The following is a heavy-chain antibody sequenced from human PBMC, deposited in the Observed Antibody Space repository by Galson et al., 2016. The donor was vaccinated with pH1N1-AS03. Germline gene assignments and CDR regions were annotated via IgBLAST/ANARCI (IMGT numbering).Heavy chain of an antibody. Sequence: SVKVSCKASGYIFTGFYVHWVRQAPGQGLEWMGWINPNNGVTNYAQKFQAWVTMTGDTSISTAYMERHGLKSDDTAVYYCARDPRGPCSSASCPTTYYFGMDVWGQGTTVIVSS. CDR1: GYIFTGFY. J-gene: IGHJ6*02. CDR3: ARDPRGPCSSASCPTTYYFGMDV. V-gene: IGHV1-2*04. CDR2: INPNNGVT. D-gene: IGHD1-26*01.